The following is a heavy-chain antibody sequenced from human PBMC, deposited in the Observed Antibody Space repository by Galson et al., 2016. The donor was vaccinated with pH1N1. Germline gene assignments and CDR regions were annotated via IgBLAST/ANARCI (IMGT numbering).Heavy chain of an antibody. V-gene: IGHV1-69*13. J-gene: IGHJ5*02. Sequence: SVKVSCKASGGTFSDSPISWVRQAPGQGLEWMGGIIPLFGTTNYAQKFQGRVTITADESTSTAYMELSSLRYEDTAVYYCARDLGVVPAATSWFDPWGQGTLVSVSS. D-gene: IGHD2-2*01. CDR3: ARDLGVVPAATSWFDP. CDR1: GGTFSDSP. CDR2: IIPLFGTT.